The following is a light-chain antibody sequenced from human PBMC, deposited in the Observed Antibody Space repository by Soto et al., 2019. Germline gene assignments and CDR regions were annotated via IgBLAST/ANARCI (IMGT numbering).Light chain of an antibody. CDR2: GAS. V-gene: IGKV3-15*01. Sequence: EILMTQSPATLSVSPGERATLSCRASQSLTNNYLAWYQQKPGQPPRLLIYGASTRATGIPARFSGSGSGTEFTLTISSLQSEDFAVYYCQQYGSSPPYTFGQGTKLEIK. CDR3: QQYGSSPPYT. J-gene: IGKJ2*01. CDR1: QSLTNN.